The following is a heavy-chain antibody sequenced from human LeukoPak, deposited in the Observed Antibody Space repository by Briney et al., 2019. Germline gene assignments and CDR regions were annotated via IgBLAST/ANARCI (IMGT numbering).Heavy chain of an antibody. CDR1: GYTLSNYY. CDR2: INCSGGST. Sequence: ASVKVSCTASGYTLSNYYIHWVRQAPGQGLEWMGIINCSGGSTTYAQKFQGRVTMTRDTSTSTVYMEMSSLRSEDTAVYYCARSGEFSTSSDIWGQGTMVTVSS. D-gene: IGHD6-6*01. J-gene: IGHJ3*02. CDR3: ARSGEFSTSSDI. V-gene: IGHV1-46*01.